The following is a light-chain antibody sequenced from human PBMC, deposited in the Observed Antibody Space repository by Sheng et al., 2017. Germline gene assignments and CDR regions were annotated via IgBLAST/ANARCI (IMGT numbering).Light chain of an antibody. CDR3: SSFAGNNIVV. V-gene: IGLV2-8*01. J-gene: IGLJ2*01. Sequence: QSALTQPASVSGSPGQSITISCIGTSGDISDYNFVSWYQQHPGKAPKLMISEVSKRPSGVPDRFSGSKSGNTASLTVSGLQAEDEADYYCSSFAGNNIVVFGGGTKLTVL. CDR2: EVS. CDR1: SGDISDYNF.